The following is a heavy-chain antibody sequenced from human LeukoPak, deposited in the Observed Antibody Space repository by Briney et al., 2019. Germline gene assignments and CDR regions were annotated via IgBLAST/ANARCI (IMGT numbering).Heavy chain of an antibody. CDR1: GGSISSYY. J-gene: IGHJ6*03. CDR2: IYYSGTT. V-gene: IGHV4-59*12. CDR3: ARLYGSGSYYNRRYYYYMDV. D-gene: IGHD3-10*01. Sequence: SETLSLTCTVSGGSISSYYWNWIRQPPGKGLEWIGYIYYSGTTNYNPSLKSRVSMSVDTSKNQFSLKLSSVTAADTAVYYCARLYGSGSYYNRRYYYYMDVWGKGTTVTVSS.